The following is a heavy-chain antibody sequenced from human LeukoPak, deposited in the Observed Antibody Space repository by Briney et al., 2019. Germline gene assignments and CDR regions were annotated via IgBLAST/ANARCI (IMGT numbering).Heavy chain of an antibody. CDR2: ISGSGGST. CDR1: GFTFSSYA. V-gene: IGHV3-23*01. CDR3: AKNHGSSWYGDYFDY. Sequence: AGGSLRLSCAASGFTFSSYAMSWVRQAPGKGLEWVSAISGSGGSTYYADSVKGRLTISRDNSKNTLYLQMNSLRAEDTAVYYCAKNHGSSWYGDYFDYWGQGTLSPSPQ. J-gene: IGHJ4*02. D-gene: IGHD6-13*01.